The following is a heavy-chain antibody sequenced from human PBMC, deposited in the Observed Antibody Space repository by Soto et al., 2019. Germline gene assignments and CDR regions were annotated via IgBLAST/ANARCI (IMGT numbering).Heavy chain of an antibody. Sequence: EVQLVESGGGLVQPGGSLKLSCAASGFTFSGSAMHWVRQASGKGLEWVGRIRSKADSYATAYAASVKGRFTISRDDSKNTAYLQMNSLKTEDTATYYCTRMCGDCYSEDFDYWGQGTLVTVSS. V-gene: IGHV3-73*01. J-gene: IGHJ4*02. CDR2: IRSKADSYAT. D-gene: IGHD2-21*01. CDR3: TRMCGDCYSEDFDY. CDR1: GFTFSGSA.